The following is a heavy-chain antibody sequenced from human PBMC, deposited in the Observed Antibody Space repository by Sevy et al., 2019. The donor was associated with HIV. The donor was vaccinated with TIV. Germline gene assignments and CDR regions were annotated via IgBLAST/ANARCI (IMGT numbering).Heavy chain of an antibody. CDR3: AREKVDTSMIFVEYYGVDV. Sequence: GGSLRLSCAASGFSFSSYDMHWVRQAPGMGLEWVAVIRYGGSNKHYGDSVKGRFTISRDNSKNALYLQMSSLRAEDTAVYYCAREKVDTSMIFVEYYGVDVWGQGTTVTVSS. V-gene: IGHV3-33*01. J-gene: IGHJ6*02. D-gene: IGHD5-18*01. CDR1: GFSFSSYD. CDR2: IRYGGSNK.